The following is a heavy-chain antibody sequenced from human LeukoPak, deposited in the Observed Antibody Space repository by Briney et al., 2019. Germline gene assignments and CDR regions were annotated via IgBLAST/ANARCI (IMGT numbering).Heavy chain of an antibody. J-gene: IGHJ3*02. Sequence: KPAETLSLTCTLSGGSISSYYWSWIRQPPGKRLEGIGYIYYSGSTTYTPSLKSRVTISVDTSKNQFSLKLSSVTAADTAVYYCASGYCSSTSCQTPKRGLYAFDIWGQGTMVTVSS. CDR3: ASGYCSSTSCQTPKRGLYAFDI. D-gene: IGHD2-2*01. CDR2: IYYSGST. V-gene: IGHV4-59*08. CDR1: GGSISSYY.